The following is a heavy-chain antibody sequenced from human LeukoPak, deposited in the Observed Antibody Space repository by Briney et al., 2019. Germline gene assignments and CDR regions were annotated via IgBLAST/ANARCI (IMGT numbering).Heavy chain of an antibody. Sequence: GGSLRLSCAASGFTFSSYEMNWVRQAPGKGLEWVSYISSSGSTIYYADSVKGRFTISRDNAKNSLYLQMNSLRAEDTAVYYCAGLPAYYYDTSGFYFDYWGQGTLVTVSS. CDR2: ISSSGSTI. D-gene: IGHD3-22*01. CDR1: GFTFSSYE. J-gene: IGHJ4*02. CDR3: AGLPAYYYDTSGFYFDY. V-gene: IGHV3-48*03.